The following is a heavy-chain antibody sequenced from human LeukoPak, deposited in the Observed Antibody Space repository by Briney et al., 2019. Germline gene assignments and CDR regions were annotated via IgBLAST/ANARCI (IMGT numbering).Heavy chain of an antibody. Sequence: PGRSQTLLCTASGFPFGDYDMSCVRQAPGKGLEWVGFIRSKAYGGTTEYGASVKGKFTISRHDSKSIAHLQMHSLKTEDTAVYYCTRDSPDYYGM. CDR3: TRDSPDYYGM. V-gene: IGHV3-49*04. J-gene: IGHJ6*01. CDR1: GFPFGDYD. CDR2: IRSKAYGGTT.